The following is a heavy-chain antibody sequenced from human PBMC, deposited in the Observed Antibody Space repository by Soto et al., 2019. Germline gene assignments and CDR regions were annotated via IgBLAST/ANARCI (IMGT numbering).Heavy chain of an antibody. CDR3: ARHYGDYGRYWYFDL. CDR2: IYYSGST. V-gene: IGHV4-59*08. J-gene: IGHJ2*01. CDR1: GGSISSYY. Sequence: QVQLQESGPGLVKPSETLSLTCTVSGGSISSYYWSWIRQPPGKGLEWIGYIYYSGSTNYNPSLKSRVTISVDTSKNQCSLKLSSVTAADTAVYYCARHYGDYGRYWYFDLWGRGTLVTVSS. D-gene: IGHD4-17*01.